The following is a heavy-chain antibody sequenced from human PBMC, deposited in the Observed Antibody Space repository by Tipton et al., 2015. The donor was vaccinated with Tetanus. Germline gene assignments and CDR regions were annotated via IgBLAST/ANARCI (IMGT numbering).Heavy chain of an antibody. V-gene: IGHV3-21*01. Sequence: SLRLSCAASGFTFSAFAMNWVRQAPGKGLEWVSYISSSGTYIYYADSVRGRFTISRDNSKNTLYLQMNSLRAEDTAVYYCAKDRELPYYYYGMDVWGQGTTVTVSS. CDR2: ISSSGTYI. J-gene: IGHJ6*02. CDR1: GFTFSAFA. D-gene: IGHD1-26*01. CDR3: AKDRELPYYYYGMDV.